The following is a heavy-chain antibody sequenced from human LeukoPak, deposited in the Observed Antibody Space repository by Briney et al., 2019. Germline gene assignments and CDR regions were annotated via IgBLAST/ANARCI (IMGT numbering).Heavy chain of an antibody. CDR2: IKQDGSEK. Sequence: GGPLRLSCSASGFTFSSYWMSWVREAPGKGLEWVANIKQDGSEKYYVDSVKGRFTISRGNAKNSLYLQMNRLRAEDTAVYYCARKGGPVTWYNWFDPWGQGTLVTVSS. CDR3: ARKGGPVTWYNWFDP. D-gene: IGHD3-16*01. V-gene: IGHV3-7*01. CDR1: GFTFSSYW. J-gene: IGHJ5*02.